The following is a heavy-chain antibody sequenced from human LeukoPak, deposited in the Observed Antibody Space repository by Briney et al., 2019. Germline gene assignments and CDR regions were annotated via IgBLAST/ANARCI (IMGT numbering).Heavy chain of an antibody. CDR3: ARELLGGSYHRYGRDV. V-gene: IGHV3-66*01. CDR1: GFTVSYNH. D-gene: IGHD1-26*01. Sequence: GGSLRLSCAASGFTVSYNHMNWVRQAPGKGLEWVSIIYSEGNRDYADSVKCRFTISRDNARKTVFFQMNSLRDEETAVYYCARELLGGSYHRYGRDVWGQGTRVSVSS. J-gene: IGHJ6*01. CDR2: IYSEGNR.